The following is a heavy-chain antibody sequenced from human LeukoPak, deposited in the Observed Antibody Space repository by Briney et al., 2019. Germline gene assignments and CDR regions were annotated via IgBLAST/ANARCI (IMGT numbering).Heavy chain of an antibody. CDR2: ISAYNGNT. J-gene: IGHJ4*02. Sequence: WASVKVSCKASGYTFTSYGISWVRQAPGQGLEWMGWISAYNGNTNYAQKLQGRVTMTTDTSTSTAYMELRSLRSDDTAVYYCAREGGSHSTRWPPIAARAPYYFDYWGQGTLVTVSS. CDR1: GYTFTSYG. V-gene: IGHV1-18*01. CDR3: AREGGSHSTRWPPIAARAPYYFDY. D-gene: IGHD6-6*01.